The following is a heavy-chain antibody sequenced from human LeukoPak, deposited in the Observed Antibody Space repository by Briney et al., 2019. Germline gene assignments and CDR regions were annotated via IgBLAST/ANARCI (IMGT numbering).Heavy chain of an antibody. CDR2: MNRNSGNT. CDR1: GYTFTSYD. V-gene: IGHV1-8*01. J-gene: IGHJ5*02. CDR3: ARGPTTDSRFAP. D-gene: IGHD3-22*01. Sequence: ASVKVSCKASGYTFTSYDINWVRQATGQGPEWMGWMNRNSGNTGYAQKFQGRVTMTRNTSISTAYMELSSLRSEDPAVYYCARGPTTDSRFAPWGQGTLVTVSS.